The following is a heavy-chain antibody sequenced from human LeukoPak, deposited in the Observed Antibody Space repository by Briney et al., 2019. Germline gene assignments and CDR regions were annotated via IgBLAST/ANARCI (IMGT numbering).Heavy chain of an antibody. CDR2: IYHNGAT. CDR3: VRNAGNSDYDS. V-gene: IGHV4-4*02. D-gene: IGHD4-23*01. Sequence: SETLSLTCTVSGDSISNRNCWTWVRQPPGKGLEWIGEIYHNGATNYKPSLKSRVTMSLDKSKNQFSLKLNSVTAADTAVFYCVRNAGNSDYDSWGQGTLVTVSS. CDR1: GDSISNRNC. J-gene: IGHJ4*02.